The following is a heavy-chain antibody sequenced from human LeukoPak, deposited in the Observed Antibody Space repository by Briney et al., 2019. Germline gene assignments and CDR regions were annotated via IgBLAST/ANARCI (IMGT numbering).Heavy chain of an antibody. J-gene: IGHJ3*02. CDR2: IWYDESNK. V-gene: IGHV3-33*01. CDR1: GFTFSSYG. D-gene: IGHD3-10*01. CDR3: ARETMVEAFDI. Sequence: GGSLRLSCAASGFTFSSYGMHWVRQAPGKGLEWVAVIWYDESNKYYADSVKGRLTISRDNSKNTLYLQMNSLRAEDTAVYYCARETMVEAFDIWGQGTMVTVSS.